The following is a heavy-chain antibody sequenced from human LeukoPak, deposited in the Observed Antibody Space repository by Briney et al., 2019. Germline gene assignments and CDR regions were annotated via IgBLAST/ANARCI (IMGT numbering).Heavy chain of an antibody. CDR2: INPNSGGT. D-gene: IGHD6-13*01. CDR3: ARGAAAGPYNWLDP. J-gene: IGHJ5*02. V-gene: IGHV1-2*02. Sequence: ASVKVSCKASGYTFSGYYMQWVRQAPGQGLEWMGWINPNSGGTNYAQKFQDRVTMTRDTSISTAYMELSRLRSDDTAVYYCARGAAAGPYNWLDPWGQGTLVTVSS. CDR1: GYTFSGYY.